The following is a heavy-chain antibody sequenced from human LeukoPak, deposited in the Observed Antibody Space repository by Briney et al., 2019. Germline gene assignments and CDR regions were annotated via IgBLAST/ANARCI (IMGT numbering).Heavy chain of an antibody. D-gene: IGHD3-16*02. Sequence: PGGSLRLSCVASGFPFGSFWMTWVRQSPGKGLEWVANIKQDGSEKYYVDSVKGRFTISRDNAKNSLYLQMNSLRAEDTAVYYCARGDSYVWGSYRYGATYYFDYWGQGTLVTVSS. CDR2: IKQDGSEK. CDR1: GFPFGSFW. J-gene: IGHJ4*02. V-gene: IGHV3-7*01. CDR3: ARGDSYVWGSYRYGATYYFDY.